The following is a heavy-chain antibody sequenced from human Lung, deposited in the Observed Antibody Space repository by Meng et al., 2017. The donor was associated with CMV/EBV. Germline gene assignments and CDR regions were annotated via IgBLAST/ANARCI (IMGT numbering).Heavy chain of an antibody. J-gene: IGHJ4*02. D-gene: IGHD6-19*01. CDR3: ARVRKAVVSPNYVDY. CDR2: IKQDGSEK. CDR1: GFTFSSYW. V-gene: IGHV3-7*01. Sequence: GGSLRLXXAASGFTFSSYWMSWVRQAPGKGLEWVANIKQDGSEKYYVDSVKGRFTISRDNAKNSLYLQMNSLRAEDTAVYYCARVRKAVVSPNYVDYWGQRTLVXVSS.